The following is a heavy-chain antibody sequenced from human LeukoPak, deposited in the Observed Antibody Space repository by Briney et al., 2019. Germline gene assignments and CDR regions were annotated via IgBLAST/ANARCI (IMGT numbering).Heavy chain of an antibody. V-gene: IGHV3-48*01. D-gene: IGHD3-3*01. CDR1: GFSFSTYS. J-gene: IGHJ6*04. CDR2: ISNSGHTT. Sequence: GGSLRLSCAASGFSFSTYSMNWVRQAPGKGLEWISYISNSGHTTYYAESVKGRFTISRGNAWNSLYLQMNSLRGEDTAVYYCARRITISVLGYYMDVWGKGTTVIVSS. CDR3: ARRITISVLGYYMDV.